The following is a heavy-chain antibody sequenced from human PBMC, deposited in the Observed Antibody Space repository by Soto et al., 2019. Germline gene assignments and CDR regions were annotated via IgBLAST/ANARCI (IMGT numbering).Heavy chain of an antibody. CDR2: IIPILGIA. CDR1: GGTFRSYT. J-gene: IGHJ5*02. V-gene: IGHV1-69*02. CDR3: ARAPYYYGSGRFRWFDP. Sequence: FVKVSRMPSGGTFRSYTISWVRKDPGQGLEWRGRIIPILGIANYAQKFQGRVTITADKSTSTAYMELSSLRSEDTAVYYCARAPYYYGSGRFRWFDPWGQGTLVTVSS. D-gene: IGHD3-10*01.